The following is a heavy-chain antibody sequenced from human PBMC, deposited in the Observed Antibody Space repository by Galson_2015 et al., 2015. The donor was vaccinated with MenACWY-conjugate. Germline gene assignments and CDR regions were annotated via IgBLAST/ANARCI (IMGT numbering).Heavy chain of an antibody. J-gene: IGHJ5*02. Sequence: SLRLSCAASGFTFSSYAMTWVRRAPGKGLEWVSAISGSGGSTYYADSVKGRFTISRDNSKKTVYLQMNSLRADDTAIYYCAKGGVYSESYNWFDPWGQGTLVTVSS. CDR3: AKGGVYSESYNWFDP. D-gene: IGHD6-13*01. CDR1: GFTFSSYA. V-gene: IGHV3-23*01. CDR2: ISGSGGST.